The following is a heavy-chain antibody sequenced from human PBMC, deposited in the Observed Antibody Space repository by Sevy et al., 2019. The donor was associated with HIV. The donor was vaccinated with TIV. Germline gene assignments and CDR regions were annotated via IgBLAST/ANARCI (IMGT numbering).Heavy chain of an antibody. CDR1: GFNFNTFA. CDR3: VKEGEGYNYDSSGSFGL. J-gene: IGHJ4*02. Sequence: GGSLRLFCAASGFNFNTFAMSWVRQAPGKGLEWVSAISGSSYSTYYANSVKGRFTISRDNSKNTLYLQMNSLRAEDTAVYYCVKEGEGYNYDSSGSFGLWGQGTLVTVSS. CDR2: ISGSSYST. V-gene: IGHV3-23*01. D-gene: IGHD3-22*01.